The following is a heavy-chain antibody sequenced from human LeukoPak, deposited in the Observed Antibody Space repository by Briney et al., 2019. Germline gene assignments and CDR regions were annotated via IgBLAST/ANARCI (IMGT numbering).Heavy chain of an antibody. CDR3: ARVSSSYSGAFDI. V-gene: IGHV1-46*01. D-gene: IGHD1-26*01. Sequence: EASVKVSCKASGYTFTSYYMHWVRQAPGQGLEWMGIINPSGGSTSYAQKFQGRVTMTRDTSTSTVYMEVRSLRSDDTAVYYCARVSSSYSGAFDIWGQGTMVTVSS. CDR1: GYTFTSYY. CDR2: INPSGGST. J-gene: IGHJ3*02.